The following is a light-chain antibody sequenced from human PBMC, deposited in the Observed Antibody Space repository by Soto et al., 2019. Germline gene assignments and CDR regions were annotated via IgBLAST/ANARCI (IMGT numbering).Light chain of an antibody. CDR3: QQYMNWPT. Sequence: EIVVTQSPATLSVSPGERATLSCRASQSVNTNFAWYQQKPGQAPRLLIFGASTRVTGIPARFSGSGSGTEFSLTIRSLQSEDFAVYYCQQYMNWPTFGQGTRLEIK. V-gene: IGKV3-15*01. CDR1: QSVNTN. J-gene: IGKJ5*01. CDR2: GAS.